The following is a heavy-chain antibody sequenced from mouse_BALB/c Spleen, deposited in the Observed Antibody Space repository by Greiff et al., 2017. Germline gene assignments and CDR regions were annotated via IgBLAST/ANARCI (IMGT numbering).Heavy chain of an antibody. CDR2: ISSGGSYT. V-gene: IGHV5-9-4*01. J-gene: IGHJ2*01. CDR1: GFTFSSYA. Sequence: EVKVVESGGGLVKPGGSLKLSCAASGFTFSSYAMSWVRQSPEKRLEWVAEISSGGSYTYYPDTVTGRFTISRDNAKNTLYLEMSSLRSEDTAMYYCARPYYDGYHYFDYWGQGTTLTVSS. D-gene: IGHD2-3*01. CDR3: ARPYYDGYHYFDY.